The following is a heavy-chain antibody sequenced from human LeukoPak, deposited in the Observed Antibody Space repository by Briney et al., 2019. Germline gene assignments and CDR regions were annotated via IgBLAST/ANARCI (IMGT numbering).Heavy chain of an antibody. V-gene: IGHV3-66*02. CDR3: ARERAGAQNWVALDP. CDR1: GFTVSNDY. CDR2: IYADGTT. D-gene: IGHD7-27*01. J-gene: IGHJ5*02. Sequence: GSLRLSCAASGFTVSNDYMAWVRQDPGKGLEWVSLIYADGTTFYTDSVKGRFTMSRDNFKNTLYLQMNSLRPEDTALYYCARERAGAQNWVALDPWGQGTLVTVSS.